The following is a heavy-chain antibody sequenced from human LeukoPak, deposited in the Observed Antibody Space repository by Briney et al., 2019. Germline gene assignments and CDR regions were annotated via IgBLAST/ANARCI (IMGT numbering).Heavy chain of an antibody. CDR3: AKCRFGSTSCYGFDWFDP. CDR2: IRYDGSNR. CDR1: GFTFSTYG. J-gene: IGHJ5*02. V-gene: IGHV3-30*02. Sequence: GGSLRLSCAASGFTFSTYGMHWVRQAPGKGLEWVTFIRYDGSNRYYTDSVKGRFTISRDNSKNTLYLQMNSLRAEDTAVYYCAKCRFGSTSCYGFDWFDPWGQGTLATVSS. D-gene: IGHD2-2*01.